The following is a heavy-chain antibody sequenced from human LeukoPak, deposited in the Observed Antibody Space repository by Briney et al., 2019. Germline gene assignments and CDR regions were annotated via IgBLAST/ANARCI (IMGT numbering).Heavy chain of an antibody. CDR1: GYTFTSYA. V-gene: IGHV1-3*01. Sequence: ASVKVSCKASGYTFTSYAMHWVRQAPGQRLEWMGWINAGNGNTKYSQKFQGRVTITADKSTSTAYMELSSLRSEDTAVYYCARDRSEYAFDIWGQGTMVTVSS. CDR2: INAGNGNT. D-gene: IGHD3-16*02. CDR3: ARDRSEYAFDI. J-gene: IGHJ3*02.